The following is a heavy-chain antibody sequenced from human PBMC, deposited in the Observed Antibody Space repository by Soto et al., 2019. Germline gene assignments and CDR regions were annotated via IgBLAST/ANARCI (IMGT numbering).Heavy chain of an antibody. J-gene: IGHJ4*02. CDR1: GGSISSGDYY. CDR3: AGHYDILTGYYGTLDY. V-gene: IGHV4-30-4*01. Sequence: SETLSLTCTVSGGSISSGDYYWSWIRQPPGKGLEWIGYIYYSGSAYYNPSLKSRVTISVDTSKNQFSLKLSSVTAADTAVYYCAGHYDILTGYYGTLDYWGQGTLVTVSS. CDR2: IYYSGSA. D-gene: IGHD3-9*01.